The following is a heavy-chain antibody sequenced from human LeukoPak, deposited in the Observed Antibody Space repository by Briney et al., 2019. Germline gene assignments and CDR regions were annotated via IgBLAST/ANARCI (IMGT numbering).Heavy chain of an antibody. CDR2: INHSGST. CDR1: GGSFSGYY. CDR3: ARGRRAARPFWGY. Sequence: SETLSLTCAVYGGSFSGYYWSWIRQPPGKGLEWIGEINHSGSTNYNPSLKSRVTISVDTSKNQFSLKLSSVTAADTAVYYCARGRRAARPFWGYWGQGTLVTVSS. D-gene: IGHD6-6*01. J-gene: IGHJ4*02. V-gene: IGHV4-34*01.